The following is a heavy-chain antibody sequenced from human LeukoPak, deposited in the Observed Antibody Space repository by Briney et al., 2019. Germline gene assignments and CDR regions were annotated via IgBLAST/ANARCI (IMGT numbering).Heavy chain of an antibody. J-gene: IGHJ4*02. CDR1: GFTFSSYA. D-gene: IGHD3-22*01. CDR2: ISGSGGST. Sequence: GGSLRLSCVASGFTFSSYAVSWVRQAPGKGLEWVLVISGSGGSTYYADSVKGRFTISRDNAKNSLYLQMNSLRAEDTAVYYCARGWDYYDSSGYPIDYWGQGTLVTVSS. CDR3: ARGWDYYDSSGYPIDY. V-gene: IGHV3-23*01.